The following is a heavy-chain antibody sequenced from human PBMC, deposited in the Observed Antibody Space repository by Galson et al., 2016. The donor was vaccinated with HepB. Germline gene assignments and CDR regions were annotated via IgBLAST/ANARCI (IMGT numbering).Heavy chain of an antibody. D-gene: IGHD5-24*01. CDR2: LSWNNFTI. CDR3: ARRIRLSWLQYHYYDYGMDV. Sequence: SLRLSCAVSDINFEDYGMHWVRQAPGKGLEWVSGLSWNNFTIAYADSVKGRFTVSRDNAKNSLYLQMNSLRAEDTAVYYCARRIRLSWLQYHYYDYGMDVWGQGTTVTVSS. J-gene: IGHJ6*02. V-gene: IGHV3-9*01. CDR1: DINFEDYG.